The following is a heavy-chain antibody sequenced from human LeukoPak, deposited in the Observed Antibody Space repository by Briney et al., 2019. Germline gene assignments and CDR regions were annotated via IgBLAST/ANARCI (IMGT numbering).Heavy chain of an antibody. CDR2: IHTAGDT. CDR1: GFTFSNYD. J-gene: IGHJ3*02. V-gene: IGHV3-13*01. CDR3: ARGSCGYGDCYRALNI. Sequence: GGSLRLSCAASGFTFSNYDKHWVRQATGEGLEWGSSIHTAGDTHYSGSAKGRFIISRENVKNSLYLQMNSLRAEDTAVYYCARGSCGYGDCYRALNIWGQGTIVTVSS. D-gene: IGHD2-21*02.